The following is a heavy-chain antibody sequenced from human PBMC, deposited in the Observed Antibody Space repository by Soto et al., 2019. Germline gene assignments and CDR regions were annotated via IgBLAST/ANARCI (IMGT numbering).Heavy chain of an antibody. V-gene: IGHV1-18*01. CDR1: GYTFTSYG. CDR2: ISAYNGNT. D-gene: IGHD2-15*01. J-gene: IGHJ4*02. CDR3: VVAAQPYYLDY. Sequence: GASVKFSCKASGYTFTSYGISWVRQAPGQVLECMVWISAYNGNTNXXXKLQGRVXXTTDTSTSTAXMELRXLRSDDTDVYYCVVAAQPYYLDYWAQGTLVTVSS.